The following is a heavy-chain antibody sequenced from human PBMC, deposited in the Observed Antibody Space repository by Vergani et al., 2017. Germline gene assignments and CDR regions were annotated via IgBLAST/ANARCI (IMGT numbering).Heavy chain of an antibody. V-gene: IGHV3-48*01. CDR2: ISSSSSTI. CDR3: ATAGAAYCRGASCYDFFEY. CDR1: GFTFSSYS. J-gene: IGHJ4*02. Sequence: EVQLVESGGGLVQPGGSRRLSCAASGFTFSSYSMNWVRQAPGKGLEWVSYISSSSSTIYYADSVKGRFTISRDNSKNTLYLQMNRLRPEDTAVYYCATAGAAYCRGASCYDFFEYWGQGTLVTVAS. D-gene: IGHD2-15*01.